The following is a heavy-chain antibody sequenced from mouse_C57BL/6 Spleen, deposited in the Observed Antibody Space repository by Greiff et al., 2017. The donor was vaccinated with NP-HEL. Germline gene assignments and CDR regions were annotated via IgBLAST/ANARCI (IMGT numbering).Heavy chain of an antibody. CDR3: TRYPPYGYDAMDY. CDR2: IYPGNSDT. Sequence: EVQLQQSGTVLARPGASVKMSCKTSGYTFTSYWMHWVKQRPGQGLEWIGAIYPGNSDTSYNQKFKGKAKLTAVTSASPAYMELSSLTNEDSAVYYCTRYPPYGYDAMDYWGQGTSVTVSS. V-gene: IGHV1-5*01. J-gene: IGHJ4*01. CDR1: GYTFTSYW. D-gene: IGHD1-1*02.